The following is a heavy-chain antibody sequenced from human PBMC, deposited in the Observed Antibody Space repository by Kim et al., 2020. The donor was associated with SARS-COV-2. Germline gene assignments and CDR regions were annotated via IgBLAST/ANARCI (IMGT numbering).Heavy chain of an antibody. J-gene: IGHJ5*02. CDR2: INHSGST. CDR1: GGSFSGYY. CDR3: ARGIGRWLHLNWFDP. Sequence: SETLSLTCAVYGGSFSGYYWSWIRQPPGKGLEWIGEINHSGSTNYNPSLKSRVTISVDTSKNQFSLKLSSVTAADTAVYYCARGIGRWLHLNWFDPWGQGTLVTVSS. D-gene: IGHD5-12*01. V-gene: IGHV4-34*01.